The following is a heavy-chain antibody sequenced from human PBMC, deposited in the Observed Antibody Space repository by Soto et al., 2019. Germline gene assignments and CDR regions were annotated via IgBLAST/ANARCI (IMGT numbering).Heavy chain of an antibody. CDR3: GSGSYYFDY. J-gene: IGHJ4*02. V-gene: IGHV3-30*03. CDR2: ISYDGSNK. Sequence: QVQLVESGGGVVQPGRSLRLSCAASGFTFSSYGMHWVRQAPGKGLEWVAVISYDGSNKYYADSVKGRFTISRDNSKNTLYLQMNSLRAEDTAVYYCGSGSYYFDYWGQGTLVTVSS. CDR1: GFTFSSYG. D-gene: IGHD1-26*01.